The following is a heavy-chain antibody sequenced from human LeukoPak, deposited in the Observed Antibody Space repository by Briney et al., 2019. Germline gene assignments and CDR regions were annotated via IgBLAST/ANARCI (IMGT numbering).Heavy chain of an antibody. Sequence: PSETLSLTCTVSGGSISSYYWSWIRQPPGKGLEWIGYIYYSGSTNYNPSLKSRVTISVDTSKNQFSLKLSSVTAADTAVYYCARDVAAADYYFDYWGQGTLVTVSS. J-gene: IGHJ4*02. CDR1: GGSISSYY. CDR2: IYYSGST. D-gene: IGHD6-13*01. V-gene: IGHV4-59*01. CDR3: ARDVAAADYYFDY.